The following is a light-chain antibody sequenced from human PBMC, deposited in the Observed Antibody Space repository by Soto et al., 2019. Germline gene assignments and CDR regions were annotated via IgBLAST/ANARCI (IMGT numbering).Light chain of an antibody. CDR3: HPLSNFLLIT. CDR1: QSVSSY. Sequence: KMSVAAVSLKKRERATLSCRASQSVSSYLAWYQQKPGQAPRLLIYDASNRATGIPARFSGSGSGTDFTLTISSLEPEDFAIYYCHPLSNFLLITF. CDR2: DAS. J-gene: IGKJ2*01. V-gene: IGKV3-11*01.